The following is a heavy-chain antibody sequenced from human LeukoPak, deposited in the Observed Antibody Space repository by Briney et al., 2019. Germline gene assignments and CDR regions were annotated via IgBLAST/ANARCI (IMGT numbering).Heavy chain of an antibody. V-gene: IGHV6-1*01. Sequence: SQTLSLTCAISGDSVSSLSVAWNWIRQSPSRGLEWLGRTYYRSRWYNEYAESVKSRITINPDTSKNQFSLHLNSVTPDDTAVYDCARDRYCSTVSCSFDYWGQGTLVTVSS. CDR3: ARDRYCSTVSCSFDY. CDR2: TYYRSRWYN. J-gene: IGHJ4*02. D-gene: IGHD2-2*01. CDR1: GDSVSSLSVA.